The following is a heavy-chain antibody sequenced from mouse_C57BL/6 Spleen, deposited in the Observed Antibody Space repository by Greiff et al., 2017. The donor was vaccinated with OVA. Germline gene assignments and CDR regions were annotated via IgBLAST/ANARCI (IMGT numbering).Heavy chain of an antibody. CDR3: ARTGDYAWFAC. V-gene: IGHV5-17*01. Sequence: EVQVVESGGGLVKPGGSLKLSCAASGFTFSDYGMHWVRQAPEKGLEWVAYISSGSSTIYYADTVKGRFTISRDNAKNTLFLQMTSLRSEDTAMYYCARTGDYAWFACWGQGTLVTVSA. D-gene: IGHD2-4*01. CDR2: ISSGSSTI. J-gene: IGHJ3*01. CDR1: GFTFSDYG.